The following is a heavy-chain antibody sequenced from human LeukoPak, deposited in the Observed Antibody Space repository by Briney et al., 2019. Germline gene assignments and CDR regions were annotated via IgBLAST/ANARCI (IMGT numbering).Heavy chain of an antibody. CDR1: GGSFSGYY. V-gene: IGHV4-34*01. Sequence: SETLSLTCAVYGGSFSGYYWSWIRQPPGKGLEWIGEINHSGSTNYNPSLKSRVTISVDTSKNQFPLKLSSVTAADTAVYYCARGGYGDSSDYWGQGTLVTVSS. CDR2: INHSGST. CDR3: ARGGYGDSSDY. D-gene: IGHD4-17*01. J-gene: IGHJ4*02.